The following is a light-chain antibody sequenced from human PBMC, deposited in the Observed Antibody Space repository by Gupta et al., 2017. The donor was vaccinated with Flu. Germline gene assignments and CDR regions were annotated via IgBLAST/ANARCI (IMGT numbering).Light chain of an antibody. V-gene: IGLV1-40*01. CDR2: GNS. CDR1: NSNVGAGYN. Sequence: VIISCTGSNSNVGAGYNVGWYQQYPGAAPKLLIYGNSNRPSGVPDRFSGSKSDTSAALAITGLQGEDEADYYCQSWDSSLTAVVFGGGTKLTVL. J-gene: IGLJ2*01. CDR3: QSWDSSLTAVV.